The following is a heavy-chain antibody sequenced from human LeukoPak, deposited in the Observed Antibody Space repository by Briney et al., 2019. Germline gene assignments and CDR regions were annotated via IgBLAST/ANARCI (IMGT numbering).Heavy chain of an antibody. Sequence: SVKVSCKASGGTFSSYAISWVRQAPGQGLEWMGGIIPIFGTANYAQKFQGRVTITADESTSTAYMELSSLRSEDTAVYYCARSPKTLYCSSTSCSYIYFDYWGQGTLVTVSS. D-gene: IGHD2-2*01. CDR1: GGTFSSYA. CDR2: IIPIFGTA. V-gene: IGHV1-69*13. CDR3: ARSPKTLYCSSTSCSYIYFDY. J-gene: IGHJ4*02.